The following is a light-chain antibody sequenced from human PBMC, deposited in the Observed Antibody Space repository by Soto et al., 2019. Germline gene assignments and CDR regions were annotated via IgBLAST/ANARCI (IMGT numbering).Light chain of an antibody. V-gene: IGKV1-39*01. J-gene: IGKJ2*01. CDR3: QQSYGTSRT. CDR1: QSISSH. Sequence: DIQMAQSPSSLPASIGDRVTITCRTSQSISSHLNWYQHKPGRAPKLLIFGASTLQFGVPSRFSGSGSGTDFTLTISGLHPEDFATYYCQQSYGTSRTFGQGTRLEVK. CDR2: GAS.